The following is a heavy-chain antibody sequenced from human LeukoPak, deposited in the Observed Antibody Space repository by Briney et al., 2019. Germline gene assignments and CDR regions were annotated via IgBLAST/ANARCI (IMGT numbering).Heavy chain of an antibody. D-gene: IGHD5-12*01. CDR1: GYSSTSYW. CDR3: ARHRISDYDSGVSWCDP. V-gene: IGHV5-51*01. CDR2: IYPGDSDT. Sequence: GESLKISCKGSGYSSTSYWIGWVRQMPGKGLEWMGIIYPGDSDTRYSPSFQGQVTISADKSISTAYLQWSSLKASDTAMYYCARHRISDYDSGVSWCDPWGQGTLVTVSS. J-gene: IGHJ5*02.